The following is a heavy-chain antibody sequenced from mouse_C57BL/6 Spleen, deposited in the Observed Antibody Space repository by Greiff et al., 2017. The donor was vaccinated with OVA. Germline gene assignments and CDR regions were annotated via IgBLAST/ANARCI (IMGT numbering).Heavy chain of an antibody. V-gene: IGHV1-50*01. D-gene: IGHD1-1*01. CDR3: ARRGFSTVVARDFDY. CDR1: GYTFTSYW. CDR2: IDPSDSYT. Sequence: QVQLQQPGAELVKPGASVKLSCKASGYTFTSYWMQWVKQRPGQGLEWIGEIDPSDSYTNYNQKFKGKATLTVDTSSSTAYMQLSSLTSEDSAVYYCARRGFSTVVARDFDYWGQGTTLTVSS. J-gene: IGHJ2*01.